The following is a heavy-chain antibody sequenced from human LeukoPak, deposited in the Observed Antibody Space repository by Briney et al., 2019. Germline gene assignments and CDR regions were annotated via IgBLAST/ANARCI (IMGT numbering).Heavy chain of an antibody. CDR1: GFTFTSFA. D-gene: IGHD3-22*01. J-gene: IGHJ4*02. CDR2: ISRSGVAT. CDR3: AKHSHDGSAPYYEVQLDY. V-gene: IGHV3-23*01. Sequence: PGGSLRLSCAASGFTFTSFAMSWVRQAPGKGLECVSTISRSGVATYYANSVKGRFTISRDNSKNTVYLQMNSLRAEATAIYYCAKHSHDGSAPYYEVQLDYWGQGTLVTVSS.